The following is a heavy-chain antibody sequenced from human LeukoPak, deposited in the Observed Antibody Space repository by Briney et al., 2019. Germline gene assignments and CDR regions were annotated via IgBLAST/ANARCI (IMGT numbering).Heavy chain of an antibody. Sequence: PGGSLRLSCAASGFTFSSYAMSWVRQAPGKGLEWVSAISGSGGSTYYADSVKGRFTISRDNSKNTLYLQMNSLRAEDAAVYYCAKDSNYYGSGSYYKDWGQGTLVTVSS. CDR1: GFTFSSYA. CDR3: AKDSNYYGSGSYYKD. V-gene: IGHV3-23*01. D-gene: IGHD3-10*01. J-gene: IGHJ4*02. CDR2: ISGSGGST.